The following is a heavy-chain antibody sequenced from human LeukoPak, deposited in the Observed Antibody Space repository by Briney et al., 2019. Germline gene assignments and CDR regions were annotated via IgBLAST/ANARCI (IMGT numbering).Heavy chain of an antibody. V-gene: IGHV3-21*01. CDR1: GFTFSSYS. Sequence: GGSLRLSCAASGFTFSSYSMNWVRQAPGKGLEWVSSISSSSSYIYYADLVKGRFTISRDNAKNSLYLQMNSLRAEDTAVYYCARDNGGEVDYWGQGTLVTVSS. CDR2: ISSSSSYI. CDR3: ARDNGGEVDY. J-gene: IGHJ4*02. D-gene: IGHD2-21*01.